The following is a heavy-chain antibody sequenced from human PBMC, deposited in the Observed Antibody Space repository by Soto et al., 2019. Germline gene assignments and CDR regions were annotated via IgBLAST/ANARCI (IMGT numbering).Heavy chain of an antibody. CDR2: FDPSDSYT. Sequence: GESLKISCKGSGYSFSTYWISWVRQMPGKGLEWMGRFDPSDSYTKYSPSFQGHVTISADKSNSAAYLQWSSLKASDTAMYYCAGGGVRGVITRTRDYYGMDVWGQGTTVTVSS. CDR1: GYSFSTYW. CDR3: AGGGVRGVITRTRDYYGMDV. D-gene: IGHD3-10*01. J-gene: IGHJ6*02. V-gene: IGHV5-10-1*01.